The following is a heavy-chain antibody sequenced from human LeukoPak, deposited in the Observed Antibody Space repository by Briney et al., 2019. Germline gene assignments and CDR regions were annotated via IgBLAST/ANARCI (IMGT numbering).Heavy chain of an antibody. CDR2: INHSGST. D-gene: IGHD5-12*01. J-gene: IGHJ4*02. CDR1: GFTFSSYA. CDR3: ARGGEIVATTIDY. Sequence: PGGSLRLSCAASGFTFSSYAMSWIRQPPGKGLEWIGEINHSGSTNYNPSLKSRVTISVDTSKNQFSLKLSSVTAADTAVYYCARGGEIVATTIDYWGQGTLVTVSS. V-gene: IGHV4-34*01.